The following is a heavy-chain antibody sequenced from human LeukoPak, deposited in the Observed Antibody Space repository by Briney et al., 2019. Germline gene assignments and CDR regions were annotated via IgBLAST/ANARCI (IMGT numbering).Heavy chain of an antibody. CDR3: ARRRFGVVNQFDP. CDR2: MNPNGGNT. J-gene: IGHJ5*02. V-gene: IGHV1-8*01. D-gene: IGHD3-3*01. Sequence: ASVKVSCKASGYTFTSYDINWVRQATGQGLEWMGWMNPNGGNTGYAQKFQGRVTMTRNTSISTAYMELSSLRSEDTAVYYCARRRFGVVNQFDPWGQGTLVTVSS. CDR1: GYTFTSYD.